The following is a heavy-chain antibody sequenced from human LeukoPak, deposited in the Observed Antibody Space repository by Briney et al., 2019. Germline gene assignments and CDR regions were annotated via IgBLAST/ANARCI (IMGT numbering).Heavy chain of an antibody. D-gene: IGHD2-2*01. CDR1: GFTFSSYW. V-gene: IGHV3-7*03. Sequence: PGGSLRLSCAATGFTFSSYWMSWVRQAPGKGLEWVANIKEDGSGKCYVDSVKGRFTISRDNSKNTLYLQMNSLRAEDTAVYYCAKDIGSTSCYGMDVWGQGTTVTVSS. CDR2: IKEDGSGK. CDR3: AKDIGSTSCYGMDV. J-gene: IGHJ6*02.